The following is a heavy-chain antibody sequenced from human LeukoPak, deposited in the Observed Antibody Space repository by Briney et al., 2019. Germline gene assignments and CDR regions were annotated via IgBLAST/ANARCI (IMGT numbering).Heavy chain of an antibody. Sequence: ASVKVSCKASGYTFTSYDINWVRRATGQGLEWMGWMNPNSGNTGYAQKFQGRVTMTRNTSISTAYMELSSLRSEDTAVYYCARSVEYCSSTSCYDYFDYWGQGTLVTVSS. V-gene: IGHV1-8*01. D-gene: IGHD2-2*01. CDR1: GYTFTSYD. CDR2: MNPNSGNT. J-gene: IGHJ4*02. CDR3: ARSVEYCSSTSCYDYFDY.